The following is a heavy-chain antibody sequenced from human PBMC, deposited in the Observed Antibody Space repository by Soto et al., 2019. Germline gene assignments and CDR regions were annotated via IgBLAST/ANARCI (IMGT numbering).Heavy chain of an antibody. CDR3: VKDAGGSGWYEELDFDH. Sequence: GGSLRLPCSASGFNFSHYAMHWVRQAPGKGLEYVSVISSNGISTYYAESVKGRFTISRDNSKNTLYLQMSSLRIEDTALYHCVKDAGGSGWYEELDFDHWGQGALVTVSS. CDR2: ISSNGIST. D-gene: IGHD6-19*01. V-gene: IGHV3-64D*06. CDR1: GFNFSHYA. J-gene: IGHJ4*02.